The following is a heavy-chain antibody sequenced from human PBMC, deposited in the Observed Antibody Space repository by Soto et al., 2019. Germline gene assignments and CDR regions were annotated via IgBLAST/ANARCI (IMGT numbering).Heavy chain of an antibody. V-gene: IGHV1-2*04. CDR3: ARGQQLSYY. CDR2: INTHSGGT. J-gene: IGHJ4*02. CDR1: GYSFTGYY. Sequence: ASVKVSCKASGYSFTGYYIHWVRQAPGQGLEWMGWINTHSGGTLYAQKFQDWVTMTRDTSINTAFMELSRLRSDDTAVYYCARGQQLSYYLGQRTLVTAPQ. D-gene: IGHD6-13*01.